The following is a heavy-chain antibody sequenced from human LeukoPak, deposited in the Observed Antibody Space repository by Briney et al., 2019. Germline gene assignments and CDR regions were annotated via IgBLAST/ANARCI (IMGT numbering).Heavy chain of an antibody. J-gene: IGHJ3*02. CDR3: AKDSRYCSSTSCDAFDI. Sequence: PGRSLRLSCAASGFAFDDYAMHWVRQAPGKGLEWVSGISWNSDNIGYADSVKGRFTISRDNAKKSLYLQMNSLRAEDTAVYYCAKDSRYCSSTSCDAFDIWGQGTMVTVSS. D-gene: IGHD2-2*01. CDR2: ISWNSDNI. V-gene: IGHV3-9*01. CDR1: GFAFDDYA.